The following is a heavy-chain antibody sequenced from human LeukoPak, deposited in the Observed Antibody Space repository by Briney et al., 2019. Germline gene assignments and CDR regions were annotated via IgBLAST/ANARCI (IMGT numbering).Heavy chain of an antibody. D-gene: IGHD6-19*01. CDR1: GFTFSDYG. CDR3: AKSPVRSGWAIDY. Sequence: RPERSLRLSCAASGFTFSDYGTHWVRQAPGKGLEWVAVISYDADNKYYADSVKGRFTISRDNSKNTLYVQMHSLRAEDTAVYYCAKSPVRSGWAIDYWGQGTLVTVSS. CDR2: ISYDADNK. J-gene: IGHJ4*02. V-gene: IGHV3-30*18.